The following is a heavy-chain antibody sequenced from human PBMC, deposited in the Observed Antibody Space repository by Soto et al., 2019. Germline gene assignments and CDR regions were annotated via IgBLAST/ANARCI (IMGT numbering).Heavy chain of an antibody. CDR3: ATSQKGYIWIYFDH. CDR1: GASISGSYYY. D-gene: IGHD1-20*01. CDR2: VFYTGFT. J-gene: IGHJ4*02. Sequence: SETLSLTCAVSGASISGSYYYWAWLRQSPGKGPEWIGSVFYTGFTSSNPSLEGRVSVSVDTSKSQFSLTLSPVTAADTAVYYCATSQKGYIWIYFDHWGQGALVTVSS. V-gene: IGHV4-39*01.